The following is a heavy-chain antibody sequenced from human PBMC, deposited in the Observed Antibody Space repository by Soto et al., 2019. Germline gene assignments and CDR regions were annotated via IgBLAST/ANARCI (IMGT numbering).Heavy chain of an antibody. J-gene: IGHJ3*01. CDR2: INHSGST. Sequence: SETLSLTCAVYGGSFSGYYWSWVRQPPGKGLERIGEINHSGSTNYNPSLKSRVTISVDTSKNQFSLTLSSVTATDTAVYYCEIGVYCSGGRSQDLRDAFGFWGQGTMVTVS. V-gene: IGHV4-34*01. CDR1: GGSFSGYY. CDR3: EIGVYCSGGRSQDLRDAFGF. D-gene: IGHD2-15*01.